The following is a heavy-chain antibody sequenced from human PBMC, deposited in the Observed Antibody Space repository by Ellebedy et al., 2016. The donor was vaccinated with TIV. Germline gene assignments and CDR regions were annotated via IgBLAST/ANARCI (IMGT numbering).Heavy chain of an antibody. D-gene: IGHD3-10*01. Sequence: SETLSLTXAVYGGSFTEYYWTWIRQPPGKGLEWIGEINHGGSTNYNPSLKSRVTISVDTSKNQFSLSLRSVTAADTAIYYCARRGYGSGRYSWFDPWGQGTLVTVSS. CDR1: GGSFTEYY. CDR2: INHGGST. V-gene: IGHV4-34*01. CDR3: ARRGYGSGRYSWFDP. J-gene: IGHJ5*02.